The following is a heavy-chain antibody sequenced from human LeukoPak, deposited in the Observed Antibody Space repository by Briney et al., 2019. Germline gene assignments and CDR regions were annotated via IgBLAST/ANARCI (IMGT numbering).Heavy chain of an antibody. CDR2: ISYDGSNK. D-gene: IGHD4-23*01. Sequence: PGGSLRLSCAASGFTFSSYAMHWVRQAPGKGLEWVAVISYDGSNKYYADSVKGRLTISRDNSKNTLYLQMNSLRAEDTAVYYCARTGNGFTRVDYWGQGTLVTVSS. CDR1: GFTFSSYA. CDR3: ARTGNGFTRVDY. V-gene: IGHV3-30*04. J-gene: IGHJ4*02.